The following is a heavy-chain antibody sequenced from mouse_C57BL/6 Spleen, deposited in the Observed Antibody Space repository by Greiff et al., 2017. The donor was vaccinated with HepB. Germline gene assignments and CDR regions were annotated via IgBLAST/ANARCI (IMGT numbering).Heavy chain of an antibody. CDR1: GYTFTSYW. V-gene: IGHV1-59*01. D-gene: IGHD1-1*01. CDR3: ARSSSYVDWYFDV. J-gene: IGHJ1*03. CDR2: IDPSDSYT. Sequence: QVRLQQPGAELVRPGTSVKLSCKASGYTFTSYWMHWVKQRPGQGLEWIGVIDPSDSYTNYNQKFKGKATLTVDTSSSTAYMQLSSLTSEDSAVYYCARSSSYVDWYFDVWGTGTTVTVSS.